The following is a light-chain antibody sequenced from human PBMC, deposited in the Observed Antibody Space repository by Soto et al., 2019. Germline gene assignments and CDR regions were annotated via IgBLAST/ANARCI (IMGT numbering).Light chain of an antibody. V-gene: IGKV2-28*01. Sequence: VGTQSPPSLPLTPGEPAPIFCRSYQRPPHSNGYNYLDWYLRKPGQSPQLLIYLGSNRASGVPDRFSGSGSGTDFTLKISRVEAEDVGLYYCMQALQAPLTFGQGTKVHIK. J-gene: IGKJ1*01. CDR2: LGS. CDR1: QRPPHSNGYNY. CDR3: MQALQAPLT.